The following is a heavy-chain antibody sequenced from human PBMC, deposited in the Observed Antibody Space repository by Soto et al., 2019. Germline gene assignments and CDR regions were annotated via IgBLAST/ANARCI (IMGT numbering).Heavy chain of an antibody. CDR2: IRSKTSGGAA. V-gene: IGHV3-15*01. J-gene: IGHJ4*02. CDR1: GFPFSNAW. Sequence: GSLRLSCAASGFPFSNAWMIWVRHAPGKRLEWLGRIRSKTSGGAADYSAPVEGRLTISRDDSKNTLYPQMNSLKTEETAIYYCATDSFASPVDSWGQGTLVTVSS. D-gene: IGHD2-2*01. CDR3: ATDSFASPVDS.